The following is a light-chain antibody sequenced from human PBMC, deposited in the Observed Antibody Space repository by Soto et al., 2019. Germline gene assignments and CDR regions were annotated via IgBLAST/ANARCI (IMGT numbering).Light chain of an antibody. CDR2: KVS. CDR1: QSLVHSDGIAY. V-gene: IGKV2-30*02. J-gene: IGKJ5*01. CDR3: MQGTHWPIT. Sequence: DVVMTQSPLSLPVTLGQPASISCRSNQSLVHSDGIAYFSWFQQRPGRSPRRRIYKVSNRDSGVPARFSGSGSGTDFARKISRVEAEEVGVYYCMQGTHWPITFGQGTRLEIK.